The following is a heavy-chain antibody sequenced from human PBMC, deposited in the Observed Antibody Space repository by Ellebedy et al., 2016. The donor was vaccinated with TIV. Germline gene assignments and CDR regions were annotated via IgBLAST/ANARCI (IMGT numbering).Heavy chain of an antibody. V-gene: IGHV1-2*04. J-gene: IGHJ2*01. CDR3: ARDVGGDKGASRRRSYWHFDV. Sequence: AASVKVSCKASGYTFTDNYIHWVRQAPGRGLEWMGWINPKSGFANYAPKSQGWVTLSRDTSINTIYMQLQRLKSDDTALYYCARDVGGDKGASRRRSYWHFDVWGRGTLVIVS. CDR1: GYTFTDNY. CDR2: INPKSGFA. D-gene: IGHD3-10*01.